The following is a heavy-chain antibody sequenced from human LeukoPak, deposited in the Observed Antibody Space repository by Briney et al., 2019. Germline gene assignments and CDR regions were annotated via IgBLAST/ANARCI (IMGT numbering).Heavy chain of an antibody. CDR2: INPSGTT. V-gene: IGHV4-34*01. CDR3: ARQFGRIVVVPAAIGYNWFDP. J-gene: IGHJ5*02. Sequence: MPGGSLRLSCAASGFTFSSYAMHWVRQPPGKGLEWIGEINPSGTTNYNPSLKGRVTISLDTSKNHFSLNLSSVTAADTAVYYCARQFGRIVVVPAAIGYNWFDPWGQGTLVTVSS. D-gene: IGHD2-2*01. CDR1: GFTFSSYA.